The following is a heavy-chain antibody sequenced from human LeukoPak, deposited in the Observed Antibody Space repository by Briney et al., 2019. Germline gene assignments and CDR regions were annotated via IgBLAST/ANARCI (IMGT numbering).Heavy chain of an antibody. CDR1: GFTFSSYD. D-gene: IGHD4-17*01. Sequence: GGSLRPSCAASGFTFSSYDMSWVRQAPGKGLEWVSALSGSGGNTYYAGSVKGRFTISRDNSKNTLYLQMNSLRAEDTAVYYCAKGSHDYGDYVWGQGTLVTVSS. V-gene: IGHV3-23*01. CDR3: AKGSHDYGDYV. J-gene: IGHJ4*02. CDR2: LSGSGGNT.